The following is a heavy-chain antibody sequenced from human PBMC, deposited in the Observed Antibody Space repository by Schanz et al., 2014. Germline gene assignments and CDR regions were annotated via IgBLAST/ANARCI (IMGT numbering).Heavy chain of an antibody. D-gene: IGHD4-17*01. CDR2: INPSGGST. Sequence: QVQLVQSGVEVKRPGASVKVSCKASGYTFTSYYMHWVRQAPGQGLEWMGIINPSGGSTSYAQKFQGRVTMTRDTSLKTAYMEMTDLKFEDAGLYYCAIHYGDRPLWGQGTLXAVSS. V-gene: IGHV1-46*01. CDR3: AIHYGDRPL. CDR1: GYTFTSYY. J-gene: IGHJ4*02.